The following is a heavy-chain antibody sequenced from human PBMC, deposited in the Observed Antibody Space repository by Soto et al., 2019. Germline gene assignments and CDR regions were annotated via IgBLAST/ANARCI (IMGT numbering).Heavy chain of an antibody. CDR2: INAGNGNT. CDR3: ARDCGGGSCYEVYFDY. Sequence: QVQLVQSGAEVKKPGASVKVSCKASGYTFTSYAMHWVRQAPGQRLEWMGWINAGNGNTKYSQKFQGRVTITRDTSASTAYMELSSLRSEDTAVYYCARDCGGGSCYEVYFDYWGQGTLVTVSS. V-gene: IGHV1-3*01. D-gene: IGHD2-15*01. CDR1: GYTFTSYA. J-gene: IGHJ4*02.